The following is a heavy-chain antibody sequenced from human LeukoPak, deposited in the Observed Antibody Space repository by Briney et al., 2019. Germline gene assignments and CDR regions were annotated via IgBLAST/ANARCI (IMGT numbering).Heavy chain of an antibody. J-gene: IGHJ5*02. CDR1: GGSISSYY. CDR3: ARRFADFRFDP. V-gene: IGHV4-59*08. D-gene: IGHD3-3*01. CDR2: IYYSGST. Sequence: SETLSLTCTVSGGSISSYYWSWIRQPPGKGLEWIGYIYYSGSTYYNPSLRSPVTISVDTSKNQFSLKLNSVTAADTAVYYCARRFADFRFDPWGQGTLVTVSS.